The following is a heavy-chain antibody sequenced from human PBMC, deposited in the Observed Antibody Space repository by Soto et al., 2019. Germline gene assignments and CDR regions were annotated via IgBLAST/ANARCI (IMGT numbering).Heavy chain of an antibody. CDR1: GFIFSNYA. CDR2: ISSSGSST. J-gene: IGHJ4*02. CDR3: AKDGFEATGTYFDY. V-gene: IGHV3-23*01. Sequence: EVQLLESGGGLVQPGGSLRLSCVASGFIFSNYAMTWVRQAPGKGLERVSGISSSGSSTHYADSVKGRFTISRDNPKNTLYLQMNSLTADDSAIYYCAKDGFEATGTYFDYWGQGILVTVSS. D-gene: IGHD6-13*01.